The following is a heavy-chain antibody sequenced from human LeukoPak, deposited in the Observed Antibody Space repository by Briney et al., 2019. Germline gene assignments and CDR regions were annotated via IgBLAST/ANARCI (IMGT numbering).Heavy chain of an antibody. D-gene: IGHD6-19*01. V-gene: IGHV4-39*01. CDR2: IYYSGST. CDR1: GGSISSSSYY. J-gene: IGHJ4*02. CDR3: ARGAIAVAGSGGDYFDY. Sequence: PSETLSLTCTVSGGSISSSSYYWGWIRQPPGKGLEWIGSIYYSGSTYYNPSLKSRVTISVDTSKNQFSLKLSSVTAADTAVYYCARGAIAVAGSGGDYFDYWGQGTLVTVSS.